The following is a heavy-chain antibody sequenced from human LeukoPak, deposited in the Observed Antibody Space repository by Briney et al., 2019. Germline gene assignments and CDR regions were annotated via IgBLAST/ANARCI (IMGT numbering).Heavy chain of an antibody. J-gene: IGHJ4*02. Sequence: PGGSLRCSGAASGFTFSSNAMSWDRQAPGQELEWVSAISGSGAGTYYADSVKGRFTISRDNSTNTLYLQVNSLRDEDTAVYYCANDRGLYYFDHWGQGTLVTVSS. CDR2: ISGSGAGT. CDR3: ANDRGLYYFDH. D-gene: IGHD3-10*01. CDR1: GFTFSSNA. V-gene: IGHV3-23*01.